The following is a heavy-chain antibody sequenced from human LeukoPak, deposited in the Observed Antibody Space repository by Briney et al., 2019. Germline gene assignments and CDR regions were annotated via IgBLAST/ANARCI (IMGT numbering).Heavy chain of an antibody. Sequence: PGRSLRPSCAASGFTFSSYAMHWVRQAPGKGLEWVAVISYDGSNKYYADSVKGRFIISRDNAKNSLYLQMNSLRAEDTAVYYCARDPTSSWETAFDIWGQGTMVTVSS. V-gene: IGHV3-30*04. CDR2: ISYDGSNK. D-gene: IGHD1-26*01. CDR1: GFTFSSYA. J-gene: IGHJ3*02. CDR3: ARDPTSSWETAFDI.